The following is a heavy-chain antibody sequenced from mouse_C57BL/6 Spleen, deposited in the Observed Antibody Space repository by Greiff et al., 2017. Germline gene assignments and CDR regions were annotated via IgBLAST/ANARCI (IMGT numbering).Heavy chain of an antibody. V-gene: IGHV1-5*01. J-gene: IGHJ4*01. CDR1: GYTFTSYW. Sequence: VQLQQSGTVLARPGASVKMSCKTSGYTFTSYWMHWVKQRPGQGLEWIGAIYPGNSDTSYNQKFKGKAKLTAVTSASTAYMELSSLTNEDSAVYYCTRGEVYGDYAMDYWGLGTSVTVSS. D-gene: IGHD1-1*02. CDR2: IYPGNSDT. CDR3: TRGEVYGDYAMDY.